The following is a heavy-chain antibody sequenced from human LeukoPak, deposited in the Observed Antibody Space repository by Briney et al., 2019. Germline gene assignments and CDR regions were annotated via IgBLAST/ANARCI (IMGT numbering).Heavy chain of an antibody. CDR3: ARGGEPLIDY. D-gene: IGHD3-16*01. CDR2: ISSSSSYI. V-gene: IGHV3-21*01. Sequence: GGSLRLSCAASGFTFSSYSMNWVRQAPGKGLEWVSSISSSSSYIYYADSVKGRFTISRDNSKNTLYLQMDTLTIEDTAVYYCARGGEPLIDYWDQGTLVTVSS. CDR1: GFTFSSYS. J-gene: IGHJ4*02.